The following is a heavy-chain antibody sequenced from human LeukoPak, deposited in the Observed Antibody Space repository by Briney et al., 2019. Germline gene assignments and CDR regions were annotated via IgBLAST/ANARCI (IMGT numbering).Heavy chain of an antibody. CDR3: AKARPYYDFWSGIFDY. CDR2: ISYDGSNK. Sequence: GGSLRLSCAASGFTFSSYSMHWVRQAPGKGLEWVAVISYDGSNKYYADSVKGRFTISRDNSKNTLYLQMNSLRAEDTAVYYCAKARPYYDFWSGIFDYWGQGTLVTVSS. D-gene: IGHD3-3*01. CDR1: GFTFSSYS. J-gene: IGHJ4*02. V-gene: IGHV3-30*18.